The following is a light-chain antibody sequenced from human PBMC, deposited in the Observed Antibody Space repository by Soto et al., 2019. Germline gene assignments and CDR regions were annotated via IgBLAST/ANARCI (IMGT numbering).Light chain of an antibody. CDR2: RNN. CDR1: TSNIGSDF. J-gene: IGLJ3*02. CDR3: VSWDGSLSGGV. Sequence: QSVLTQPPSASGTPGQTVTISCSGTTSNIGSDFLYWFQQFPGTAPILLIYRNNQRPSGVSDRFSGSKSGTSGSLAISGLQSEDEADYYCVSWDGSLSGGVFGGGTKVTVL. V-gene: IGLV1-47*01.